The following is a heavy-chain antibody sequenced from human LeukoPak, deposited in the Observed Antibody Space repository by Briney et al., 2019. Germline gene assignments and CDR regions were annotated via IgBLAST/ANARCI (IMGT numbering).Heavy chain of an antibody. D-gene: IGHD3-10*01. J-gene: IGHJ3*02. CDR3: ARDSDYYGSGSHRDAFDI. V-gene: IGHV3-48*03. Sequence: GGSLRLSCAASGFTFSSYEMNWVRQAPGKGLEWISYISASGTITHYADSVEGRFTISRDNAKNSLYLQMNSLRAEDTAVYYCARDSDYYGSGSHRDAFDIWGQGTMVTVSS. CDR2: ISASGTIT. CDR1: GFTFSSYE.